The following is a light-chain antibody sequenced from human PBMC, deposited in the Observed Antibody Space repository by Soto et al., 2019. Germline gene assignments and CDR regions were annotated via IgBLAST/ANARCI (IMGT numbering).Light chain of an antibody. CDR2: EVT. CDR3: TSYAGSNNLV. CDR1: SSDVGGYNY. J-gene: IGLJ3*02. V-gene: IGLV2-8*01. Sequence: QSALTQPLSASGSPGQSVTISCTGTSSDVGGYNYVSWYQQHPDKAPKLIIYEVTKRPSGVPDRFSGSKSGNTASLTVSGLQAEDEADYYCTSYAGSNNLVFGGGTKLTVL.